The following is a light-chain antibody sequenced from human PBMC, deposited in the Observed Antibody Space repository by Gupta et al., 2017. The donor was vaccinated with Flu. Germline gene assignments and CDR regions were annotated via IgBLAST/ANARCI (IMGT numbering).Light chain of an antibody. Sequence: DIQMTQSPSSLSASVGDRVTITCRASQSISSYLNWYQQKPGKPPKLLIYAASSLQSGVPSRFSGSGSGTDFTLTISRLQPEDFATYYCQQSDSTPHTFGGGTKVEIK. J-gene: IGKJ4*01. CDR2: AAS. V-gene: IGKV1-39*01. CDR3: QQSDSTPHT. CDR1: QSISSY.